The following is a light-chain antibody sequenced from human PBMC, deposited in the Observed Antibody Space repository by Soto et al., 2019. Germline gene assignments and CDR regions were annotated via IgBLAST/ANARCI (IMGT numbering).Light chain of an antibody. CDR3: KLYAKLPIS. V-gene: IGKV1-33*01. J-gene: IGKJ5*01. CDR2: GAS. Sequence: QITQHPSSRSASIGNRVTFTCQATQDIRKYWNWYQQKPGQAPRLLIYGASSLETGIPSRFSGSGSGTDLTLTSSSLKPEDLASYYCKLYAKLPISFGQGTRLDI. CDR1: QDIRKY.